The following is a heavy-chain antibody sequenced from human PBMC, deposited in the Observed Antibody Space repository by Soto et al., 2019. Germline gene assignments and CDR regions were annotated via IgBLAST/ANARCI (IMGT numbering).Heavy chain of an antibody. CDR2: INAGNGNT. CDR1: GYTFTSYA. CDR3: ASVTHYDFWSGSPHFDY. D-gene: IGHD3-3*01. V-gene: IGHV1-3*01. Sequence: QVQLVQSGAEVKKPGASVKVSCKASGYTFTSYAMTWVRQAPGQRLEWMGWINAGNGNTKYSQKFQGRVTITRDTSASTAYRELSSLRSEDTAVYYCASVTHYDFWSGSPHFDYWGQGTLVTVSS. J-gene: IGHJ4*02.